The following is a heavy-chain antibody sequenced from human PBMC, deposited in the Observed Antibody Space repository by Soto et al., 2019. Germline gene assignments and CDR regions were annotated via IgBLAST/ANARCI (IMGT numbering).Heavy chain of an antibody. CDR2: ISGSGGST. Sequence: EVQLLESGGGLVQPGGSLRLSCAASGFTFSSYAMSWVRQAPGKGLEWASAISGSGGSTYYADSVKGRFTISRDNSKNTLYLQMNSQRAEDTAVYYCAKGDIVVVPAAPEGAFDIWGQGTMVTVSS. CDR1: GFTFSSYA. CDR3: AKGDIVVVPAAPEGAFDI. D-gene: IGHD2-2*01. V-gene: IGHV3-23*01. J-gene: IGHJ3*02.